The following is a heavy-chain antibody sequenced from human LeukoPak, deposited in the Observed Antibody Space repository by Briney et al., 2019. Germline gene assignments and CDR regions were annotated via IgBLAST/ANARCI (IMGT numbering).Heavy chain of an antibody. CDR3: ARVLGTTNSPYDAFDI. CDR2: IYYSGST. CDR1: GGSISSYY. Sequence: PSETLSLTCTVSGGSISSYYWSWIRQPPGKGLEWIGYIYYSGSTNYNPSLKSRVTISVDTSKNQFSLKLSSVTAADTAAYYCARVLGTTNSPYDAFDIWGQGTMVTVSS. V-gene: IGHV4-59*01. D-gene: IGHD1-7*01. J-gene: IGHJ3*02.